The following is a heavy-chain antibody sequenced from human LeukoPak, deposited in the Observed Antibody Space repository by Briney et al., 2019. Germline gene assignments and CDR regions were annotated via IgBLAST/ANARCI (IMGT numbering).Heavy chain of an antibody. D-gene: IGHD2-2*01. J-gene: IGHJ4*02. CDR2: INDSGSP. V-gene: IGHV4-34*01. CDR3: ARGPHQHWPLGQF. Sequence: PSETLSLTCEVNGGSFNGYHWTWIRQSPGKGLEWIGEINDSGSPIYGPSLRSRLTISVDTSKNQFSVTLTSVTVADTAVYYCARGPHQHWPLGQFWGQGSLVTVSS. CDR1: GGSFNGYH.